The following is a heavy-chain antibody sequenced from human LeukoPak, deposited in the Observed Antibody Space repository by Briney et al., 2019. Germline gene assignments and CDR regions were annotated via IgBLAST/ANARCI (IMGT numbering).Heavy chain of an antibody. CDR1: GFTFSSFS. V-gene: IGHV3-48*01. Sequence: GGSLRLSCAASGFTFSSFSMNWVRQAPGKGLEWVSYISSSSSSIYYADSVKGRFTISRDNAMNSQYLQMNSLRAEDTAVYYCARDLEGSGSFYRPSYDYWGQGTLVTVSS. CDR2: ISSSSSSI. J-gene: IGHJ4*02. D-gene: IGHD3-10*01. CDR3: ARDLEGSGSFYRPSYDY.